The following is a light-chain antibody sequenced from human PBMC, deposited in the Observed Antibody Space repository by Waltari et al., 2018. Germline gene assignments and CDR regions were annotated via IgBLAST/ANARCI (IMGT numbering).Light chain of an antibody. Sequence: DIQMTQSPSTLSASVWDRVTLTCRASQSFSNALSWYQQKPGKAPKLRIYRASTLEIGVPSRFSGSGSGKDFILTISSLQPDDFATYYCQQYATYPRTFAQGTKVEVK. CDR3: QQYATYPRT. CDR2: RAS. CDR1: QSFSNA. J-gene: IGKJ1*01. V-gene: IGKV1-5*03.